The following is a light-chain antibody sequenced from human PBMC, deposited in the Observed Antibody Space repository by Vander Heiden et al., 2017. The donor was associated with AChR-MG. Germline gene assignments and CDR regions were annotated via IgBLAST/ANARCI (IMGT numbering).Light chain of an antibody. V-gene: IGKV3-15*01. CDR2: SAS. CDR3: QQYDDWPLT. CDR1: QSVSSK. J-gene: IGKJ4*01. Sequence: EILMTQSPATLSVSPGERATLSCRTSQSVSSKLGWYQQKPGQAPRLLIYSASSGSGTEFTLTISSLQSEDFAVYYCQQYDDWPLTFGEGTKVEIK.